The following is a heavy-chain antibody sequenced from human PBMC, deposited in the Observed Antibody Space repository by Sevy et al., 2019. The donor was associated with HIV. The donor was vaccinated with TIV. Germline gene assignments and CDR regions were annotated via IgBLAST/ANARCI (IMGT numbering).Heavy chain of an antibody. CDR1: GFTFDDYG. CDR3: AKGIMVAAMDIYEPFDA. D-gene: IGHD5-18*01. J-gene: IGHJ3*01. V-gene: IGHV3-9*01. Sequence: GGSLRLSCAASGFTFDDYGMHWVRQAPGKGLEWVSGLTWTSSSITYADSVKGRLTVWKDNAKNSLYLQMTNLRADDTAFYFCAKGIMVAAMDIYEPFDAWGQGTMVTVSS. CDR2: LTWTSSSI.